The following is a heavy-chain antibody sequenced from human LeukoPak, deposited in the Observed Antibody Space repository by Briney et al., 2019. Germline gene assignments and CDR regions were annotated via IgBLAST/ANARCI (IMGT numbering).Heavy chain of an antibody. CDR2: ISGSGGST. CDR3: AKAAGLNYYYYYYMDV. CDR1: GFTFSSYA. J-gene: IGHJ6*03. Sequence: GGSLRLSCAASGFTFSSYAMSWVRQAPGKGLEWVSAISGSGGSTYYADSVKGRFTISRDDSKNTLYLQMNSLRAEDTAVYYCAKAAGLNYYYYYYMDVWGKGTTVTVSS. D-gene: IGHD6-13*01. V-gene: IGHV3-23*01.